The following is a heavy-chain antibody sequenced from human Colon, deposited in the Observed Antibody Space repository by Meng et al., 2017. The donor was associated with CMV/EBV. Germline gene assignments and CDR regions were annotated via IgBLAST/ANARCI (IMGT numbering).Heavy chain of an antibody. CDR3: ARRSVPPAAGGLNYNFDY. CDR2: INNSTTI. CDR1: GFTVSSNY. D-gene: IGHD2-2*01. Sequence: GGSLRLSCAASGFTVSSNYMSWVRQAPGKGLEWVSSINNSTTIYYADSVKGRFTISRDNAKNSLYLQMNSLRAEDTAVYYCARRSVPPAAGGLNYNFDYWGQGTLVTVSS. J-gene: IGHJ4*02. V-gene: IGHV3-69-1*02.